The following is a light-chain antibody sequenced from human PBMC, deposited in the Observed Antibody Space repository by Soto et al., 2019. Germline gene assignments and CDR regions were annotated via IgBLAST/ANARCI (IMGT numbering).Light chain of an antibody. Sequence: EIVLTQSPGTLSLSPGEIATLSCRASQSVSSNYLAWYQQKPGQAPRLLIYGASTRATGIPARFSGSGSGTEFTLTISSLQSEDFAVYYCQQYNNWPRTFGQGTRGDIK. CDR1: QSVSSN. V-gene: IGKV3-15*01. CDR3: QQYNNWPRT. J-gene: IGKJ1*01. CDR2: GAS.